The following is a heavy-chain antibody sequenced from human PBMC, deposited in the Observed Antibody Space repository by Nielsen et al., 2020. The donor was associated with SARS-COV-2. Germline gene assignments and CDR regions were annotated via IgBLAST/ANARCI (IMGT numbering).Heavy chain of an antibody. V-gene: IGHV3-30-3*01. CDR3: ARGGLPGSHD. J-gene: IGHJ4*02. CDR2: ISYDGSNK. Sequence: WIRQPPGKGLEWVAVISYDGSNKYYADSVKGRFTISRDNSKNTLYLQMNSLRAEDTAVYYCARGGLPGSHDWGQGTLVTVSS. D-gene: IGHD1-26*01.